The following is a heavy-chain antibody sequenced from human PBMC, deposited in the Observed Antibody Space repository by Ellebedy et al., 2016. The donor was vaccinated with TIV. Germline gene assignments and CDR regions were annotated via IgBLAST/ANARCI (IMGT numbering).Heavy chain of an antibody. CDR3: ARSRGVSY. D-gene: IGHD2-8*01. J-gene: IGHJ4*02. V-gene: IGHV3-7*03. CDR2: IKQDGSEK. Sequence: GESLKISCAASGFTFSNYWMTWVRQAPGKGPECVANIKQDGSEKYYVDSVKGRFTISRDNATNSLYLQMNSLRAEDTAVYCCARSRGVSYWGQGTLVTVSS. CDR1: GFTFSNYW.